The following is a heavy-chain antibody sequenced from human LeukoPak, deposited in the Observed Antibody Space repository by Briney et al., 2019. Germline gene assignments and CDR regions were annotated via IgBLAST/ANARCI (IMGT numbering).Heavy chain of an antibody. V-gene: IGHV1-2*02. CDR2: INPNSGGT. D-gene: IGHD2-8*01. CDR3: AGGRVYCTNGVCYIGAFDI. Sequence: ASVKVPCKASGYTFTGYYMHWVRQAPGQGLEWMGWINPNSGGTNYAQKFQGRVTMTRDTSISTAYMELSRLRSDDTAVYYCAGGRVYCTNGVCYIGAFDIWGQGTMVTVSS. CDR1: GYTFTGYY. J-gene: IGHJ3*02.